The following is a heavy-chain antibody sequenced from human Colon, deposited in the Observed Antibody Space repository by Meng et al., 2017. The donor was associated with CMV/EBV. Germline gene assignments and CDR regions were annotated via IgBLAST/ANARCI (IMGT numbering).Heavy chain of an antibody. D-gene: IGHD3-10*01. CDR3: ARDSGYYGMDV. CDR2: IYYSGST. J-gene: IGHJ6*02. V-gene: IGHV4-39*07. CDR1: GGSISSSSYY. Sequence: SETLSLTCTVSGGSISSSSYYWGWIRQPPGKGLEWIGSIYYSGSTYYNPSLKRRVTISVDTSKNQFSLKLSSVTAADTAVYYCARDSGYYGMDVWGQGTTVTVSS.